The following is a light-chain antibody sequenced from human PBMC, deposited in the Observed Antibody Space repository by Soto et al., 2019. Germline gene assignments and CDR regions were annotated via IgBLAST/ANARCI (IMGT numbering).Light chain of an antibody. Sequence: EIVMTQSPATLSVSPGERATLSCRASQSVSSNLAWYQQKPGQAPRLLIYGASTRATGIPARFSGSGSGTEFTLTISSLRSEDFAVCYCQQYNNWPTWTFGQGTKVEIK. V-gene: IGKV3-15*01. CDR3: QQYNNWPTWT. CDR1: QSVSSN. CDR2: GAS. J-gene: IGKJ1*01.